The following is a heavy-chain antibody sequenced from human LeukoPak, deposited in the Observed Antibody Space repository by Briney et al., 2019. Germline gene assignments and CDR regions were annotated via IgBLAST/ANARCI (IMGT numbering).Heavy chain of an antibody. D-gene: IGHD1-26*01. J-gene: IGHJ4*02. Sequence: GRSLRLSCAASGFTFSSYAMHWVRQAPGKGLEWVAVISYDGSNKYYADSVKGRFTISRDNSKNTLYLQMNSLRAEDTAVYYWARDREQLDSGGRGPWVPVS. CDR1: GFTFSSYA. CDR3: ARDREQLDS. V-gene: IGHV3-30-3*01. CDR2: ISYDGSNK.